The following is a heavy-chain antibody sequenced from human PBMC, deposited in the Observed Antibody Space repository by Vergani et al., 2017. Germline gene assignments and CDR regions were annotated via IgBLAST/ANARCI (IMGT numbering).Heavy chain of an antibody. Sequence: QVQLQESGPGLVKPSQTLSLTCTVSGASMSSVGYYWTWIRQSAGKRLEWIGDILGSGTANYNPSFQGRVSMSVATSKNQFSLTLSSVNATDTAVYYCARETVVTSCDGYRFHYMDVWGKGTTVTVSS. V-gene: IGHV4-61*02. CDR2: ILGSGTA. CDR3: ARETVVTSCDGYRFHYMDV. D-gene: IGHD3-16*02. J-gene: IGHJ6*03. CDR1: GASMSSVGYY.